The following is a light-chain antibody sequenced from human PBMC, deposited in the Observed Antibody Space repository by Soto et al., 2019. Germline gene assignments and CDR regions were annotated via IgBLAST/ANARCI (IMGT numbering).Light chain of an antibody. J-gene: IGKJ4*01. CDR1: QSVSSSY. V-gene: IGKV3-20*01. Sequence: EIVLTQSPGTLSLSPGERATLSCRASQSVSSSYLAWYQQKPGQAPRLLIYGASSRATGIPDRFSGSGSGTYFTLTISRLEPEDFAVYYWQQDGSSPRLTFGGGTKVEIK. CDR2: GAS. CDR3: QQDGSSPRLT.